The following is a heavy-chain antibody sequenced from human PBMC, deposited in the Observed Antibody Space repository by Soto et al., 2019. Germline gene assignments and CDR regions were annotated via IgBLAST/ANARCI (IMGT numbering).Heavy chain of an antibody. Sequence: SETLSLTCTVSGGSISSGENFWNWIRQSPGKGLEWIGYIHHSGSTYYNPSLKSRLTISVDTSKNQISLKLNYVTAADTAVYYGARDTGTYPYYFDYWGQGTLVTVSS. CDR1: GGSISSGENF. CDR3: ARDTGTYPYYFDY. V-gene: IGHV4-30-4*01. CDR2: IHHSGST. J-gene: IGHJ4*02. D-gene: IGHD1-26*01.